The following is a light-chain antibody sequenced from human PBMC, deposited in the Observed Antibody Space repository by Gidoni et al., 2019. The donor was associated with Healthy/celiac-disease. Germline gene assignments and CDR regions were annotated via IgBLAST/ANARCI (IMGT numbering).Light chain of an antibody. Sequence: EIVLTQSPGTLSLSPGERATLSCRASQSVGSSYLAWYQQKPGQAPRLLIYGASSRATGIPDRFSGSGSGTDFTLPISRLEPEDFAVYYCQQYGSSPQTFGQGTKLEIK. CDR2: GAS. J-gene: IGKJ2*01. CDR3: QQYGSSPQT. V-gene: IGKV3-20*01. CDR1: QSVGSSY.